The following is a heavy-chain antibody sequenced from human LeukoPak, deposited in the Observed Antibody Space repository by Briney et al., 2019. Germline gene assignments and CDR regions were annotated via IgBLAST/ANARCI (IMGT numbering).Heavy chain of an antibody. J-gene: IGHJ5*02. CDR1: GYTFTSYH. Sequence: ASVKVSCKASGYTFTSYHMHWVRQAPGQGLEWMGIINPSGGSTNYAQRFRGRVTMTRNMSTGTVYMELSSLTSEDTAVYYCAREAITIFGLVRTQTTKGPHRFDPWGQGTLVTVSS. CDR3: AREAITIFGLVRTQTTKGPHRFDP. V-gene: IGHV1-46*01. D-gene: IGHD3-3*01. CDR2: INPSGGST.